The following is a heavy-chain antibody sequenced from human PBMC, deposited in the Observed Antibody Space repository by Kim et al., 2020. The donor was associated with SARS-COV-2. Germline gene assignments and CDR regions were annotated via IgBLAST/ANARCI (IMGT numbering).Heavy chain of an antibody. J-gene: IGHJ3*02. Sequence: KRYDADSVRGRFTISRDNSKMALYVQMNSLRAEDTALYYCARQRGYDFDMWGQGTMVTVSS. D-gene: IGHD1-1*01. V-gene: IGHV3-23*01. CDR3: ARQRGYDFDM. CDR2: KR.